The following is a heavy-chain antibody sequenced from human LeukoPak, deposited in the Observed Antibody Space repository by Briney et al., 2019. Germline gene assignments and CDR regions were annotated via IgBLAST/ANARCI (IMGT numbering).Heavy chain of an antibody. V-gene: IGHV4-4*07. J-gene: IGHJ4*02. CDR3: ARGPTGFGYNYFDY. CDR1: GGSISIYY. D-gene: IGHD5-18*01. Sequence: ETLSLTCTVSGGSISIYYWSWIRQPAGKGLEWIGRIYTSGSTNYNPSLKSRVTISVDTSKNQFSLKLSSVTAADTAVYYCARGPTGFGYNYFDYWGQGTLVTVSS. CDR2: IYTSGST.